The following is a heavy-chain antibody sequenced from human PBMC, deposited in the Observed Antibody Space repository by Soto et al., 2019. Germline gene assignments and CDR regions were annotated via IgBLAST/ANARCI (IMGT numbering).Heavy chain of an antibody. Sequence: QVQLVQSGAEVKKPGASVKVSCKASGYTFTSYDINWMRQATGQGLEWMEWMNPNSGHTNYAQKFQGRVTMTRNTYISTAYMELTSLRSEDTAVYYCAGGMSTTWGQGTLVTVSS. CDR1: GYTFTSYD. CDR3: AGGMSTT. D-gene: IGHD3-16*01. CDR2: MNPNSGHT. J-gene: IGHJ5*02. V-gene: IGHV1-8*01.